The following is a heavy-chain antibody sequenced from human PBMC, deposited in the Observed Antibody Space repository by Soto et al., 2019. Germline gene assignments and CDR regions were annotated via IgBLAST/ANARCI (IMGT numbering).Heavy chain of an antibody. Sequence: PSETLSLTCAVSGGSISSGGYSWSWIRQPPGKGLEWIGYIYHSGSTYYNPSLKSRATISVDRSKNQFSLKLSSVTGADTAVYYCASTPVTIFGVVIRTRFDYWGQGSLVTVSS. CDR3: ASTPVTIFGVVIRTRFDY. V-gene: IGHV4-30-2*02. CDR1: GGSISSGGYS. J-gene: IGHJ4*02. CDR2: IYHSGST. D-gene: IGHD3-3*01.